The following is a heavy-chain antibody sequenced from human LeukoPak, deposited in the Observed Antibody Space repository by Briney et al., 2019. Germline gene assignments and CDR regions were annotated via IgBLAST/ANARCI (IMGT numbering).Heavy chain of an antibody. D-gene: IGHD5-24*01. V-gene: IGHV4-59*08. CDR2: IYYSGST. J-gene: IGHJ4*02. CDR3: ATSRWQQPFDY. Sequence: PSETLSLTCTVSGGSISSYYWSWIRQPPGKGLEWIGYIYYSGSTNYNPSLKSRVTIPVDTSKNQFSLKLSSVTAADTAVYYCATSRWQQPFDYWGQGTLVTVSS. CDR1: GGSISSYY.